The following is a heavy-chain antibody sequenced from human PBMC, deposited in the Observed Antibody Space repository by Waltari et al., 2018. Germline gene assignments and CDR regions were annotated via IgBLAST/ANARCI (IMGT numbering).Heavy chain of an antibody. J-gene: IGHJ3*01. CDR1: GFIVSSNY. CDR2: IYAGGGT. Sequence: EVQLVETGGGLIQPGGSLRLSCAVSGFIVSSNYMSWVRQAPGKGVEWVSGIYAGGGTYSADSVRGRFTISRDNSKNTLYLEMNTLRADDTAVYYCATLGAYLGAFDVWGQGTMVTVSS. V-gene: IGHV3-53*02. D-gene: IGHD3-16*01. CDR3: ATLGAYLGAFDV.